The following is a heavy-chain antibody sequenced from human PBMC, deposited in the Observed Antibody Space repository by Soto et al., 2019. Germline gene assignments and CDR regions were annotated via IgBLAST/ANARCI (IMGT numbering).Heavy chain of an antibody. V-gene: IGHV3-7*01. CDR3: ARPNYYGLGSQARFDY. CDR1: GFTFSDYW. CDR2: IKQDESEK. Sequence: QPGGSLRLSCAASGFTFSDYWMSWVRQAPGKGLEWVANIKQDESEKYYVDSVKGRFTISRDNAKKSLYLQINSLRGEDTAVYYCARPNYYGLGSQARFDYWGQGTLVTVSS. J-gene: IGHJ4*02. D-gene: IGHD3-10*01.